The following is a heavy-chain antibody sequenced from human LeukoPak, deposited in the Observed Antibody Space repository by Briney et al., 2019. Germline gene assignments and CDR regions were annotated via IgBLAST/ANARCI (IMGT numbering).Heavy chain of an antibody. CDR3: ASDLGTFIVVPAAIDNWFDP. CDR2: ISGSGGST. CDR1: GFTFSSYA. Sequence: SLRLSCAASGFTFSSYAMSWVRQAPGKGLEWVSAISGSGGSTYYADSVKGRFTISRDNSKNTLYLQMNSLRAEDTAVYYCASDLGTFIVVPAAIDNWFDPWGQGTLVTVSS. D-gene: IGHD2-2*02. J-gene: IGHJ5*02. V-gene: IGHV3-23*01.